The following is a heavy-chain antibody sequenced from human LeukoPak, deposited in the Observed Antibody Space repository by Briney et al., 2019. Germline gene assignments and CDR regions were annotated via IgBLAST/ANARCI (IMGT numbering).Heavy chain of an antibody. CDR3: ARGVTAAAGSWFDP. V-gene: IGHV4-39*01. J-gene: IGHJ5*02. Sequence: SETLSLTCSVSGGTISSSGYYWGWIRQPPGKGLEWIGNIYYSGSTHYNPSLKSRVTISVDTSNNQFSLKLSSVTAADTAVYYCARGVTAAAGSWFDPWGQGTLVTVSS. CDR1: GGTISSSGYY. CDR2: IYYSGST. D-gene: IGHD6-13*01.